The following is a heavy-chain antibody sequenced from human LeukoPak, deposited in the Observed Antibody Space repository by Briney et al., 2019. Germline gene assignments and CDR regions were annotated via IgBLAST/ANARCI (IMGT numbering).Heavy chain of an antibody. D-gene: IGHD2-15*01. CDR1: GFTFSNYA. Sequence: GGSLRLSCAASGFTFSNYAIHWVRQAPGKGLEWVAVISYDGTNKYYADSVKGRFTISRDNSKNTLYLQMNSLRAEDTAVYYCAISDSYCTGGGCYNCWGQGTLVTVSS. J-gene: IGHJ4*02. CDR3: AISDSYCTGGGCYNC. CDR2: ISYDGTNK. V-gene: IGHV3-30-3*01.